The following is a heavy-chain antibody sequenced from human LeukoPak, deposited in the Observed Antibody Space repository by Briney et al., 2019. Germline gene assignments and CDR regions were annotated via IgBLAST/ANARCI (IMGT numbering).Heavy chain of an antibody. J-gene: IGHJ4*02. D-gene: IGHD3-3*01. CDR3: AKQMYYDFWSGKNYFDY. CDR1: GIDVTHYA. V-gene: IGHV3-23*01. CDR2: ISDSDETT. Sequence: GGSLTLSCAASGIDVTHYAMTWVRQRPGKGLEWVSTISDSDETTYYADSVKGRFTISRDNSKNTLYLQMNSLRAEDTAVYYCAKQMYYDFWSGKNYFDYWGQGTLVTVSS.